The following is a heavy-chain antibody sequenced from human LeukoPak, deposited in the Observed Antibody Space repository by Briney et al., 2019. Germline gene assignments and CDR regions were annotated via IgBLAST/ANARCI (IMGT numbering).Heavy chain of an antibody. CDR2: ISSSSSYI. Sequence: GGSLRLSCAASGFTFSSYSMNWVRQAPGKGLEWVSSISSSSSYIYYADSVKGRFTISRDNAKNSLCLQMNSLRAEDTAVYYCARHGYLGLSDAFDIWGQGTMVTVSS. J-gene: IGHJ3*02. CDR3: ARHGYLGLSDAFDI. V-gene: IGHV3-21*01. D-gene: IGHD7-27*01. CDR1: GFTFSSYS.